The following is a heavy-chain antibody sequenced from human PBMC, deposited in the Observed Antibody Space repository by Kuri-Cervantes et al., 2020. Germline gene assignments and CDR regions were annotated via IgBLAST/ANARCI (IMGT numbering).Heavy chain of an antibody. CDR3: ARVGGYYDILTGYYWDYYYMDV. D-gene: IGHD3-9*01. CDR1: GFTFSSYG. Sequence: GGSLRLSCAASGFTFSSYGMHWVRQAPGKGLEWVAVIWYDGSNKYYADSVKGRLTISRDNSKNTLYLQMNSLRAEDTAVYYCARVGGYYDILTGYYWDYYYMDVWGKGTTVTVSS. J-gene: IGHJ6*03. CDR2: IWYDGSNK. V-gene: IGHV3-33*01.